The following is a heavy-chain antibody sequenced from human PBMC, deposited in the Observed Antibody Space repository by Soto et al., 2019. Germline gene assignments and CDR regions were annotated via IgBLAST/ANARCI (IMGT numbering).Heavy chain of an antibody. D-gene: IGHD3-9*01. CDR1: GGSISSRSYY. V-gene: IGHV4-39*01. Sequence: PSETLSLTCSVSGGSISSRSYYWGWIRQPPGKGLEWIGNIYYSGSTYYNPSLKSRVTISVDTSKNQFSLKLSSVTAADTAVYYCARHERHYDILTGGDYYYYGMDVWGQGTTVTVSS. J-gene: IGHJ6*02. CDR3: ARHERHYDILTGGDYYYYGMDV. CDR2: IYYSGST.